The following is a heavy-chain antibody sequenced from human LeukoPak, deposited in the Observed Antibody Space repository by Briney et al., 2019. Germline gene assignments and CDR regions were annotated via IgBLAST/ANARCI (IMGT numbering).Heavy chain of an antibody. CDR2: INPNSGGT. V-gene: IGHV1-2*02. CDR3: AREAGSCSSTSCPFDY. J-gene: IGHJ4*02. CDR1: GYTFTGYY. Sequence: GSVKVSCKASGYTFTGYYMHWVRQAPGQGLEWMGWINPNSGGTNYAQKFQGRVTMTRDTSISTAYMELSRLRSDDTAVYYCAREAGSCSSTSCPFDYWGQGTLVTVSS. D-gene: IGHD2-2*01.